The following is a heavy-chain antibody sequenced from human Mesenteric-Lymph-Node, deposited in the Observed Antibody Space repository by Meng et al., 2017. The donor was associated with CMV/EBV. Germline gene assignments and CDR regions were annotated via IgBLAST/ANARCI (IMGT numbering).Heavy chain of an antibody. D-gene: IGHD5-12*01. V-gene: IGHV1-69*08. CDR1: GGTFTTHT. CDR3: AREAVATIRYYYYGMDV. J-gene: IGHJ6*02. CDR2: ISLVLRTA. Sequence: SVKVSCKASGGTFTTHTITWVRQAPGQGLEWMGRISLVLRTANYAQKFQGRVTINADKSTSTAYMELHSLRSEDTAVYYCAREAVATIRYYYYGMDVWGQGTTVTVSS.